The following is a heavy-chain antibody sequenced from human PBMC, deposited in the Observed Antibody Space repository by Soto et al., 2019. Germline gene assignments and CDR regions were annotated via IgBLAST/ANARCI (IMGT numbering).Heavy chain of an antibody. D-gene: IGHD3-10*01. CDR1: GGTFSSYA. V-gene: IGHV1-69*06. CDR3: ASQAQRFGELLVGWFDP. J-gene: IGHJ5*02. Sequence: GASVKVSCKASGGTFSSYAISWVRQAPGQGLEWMGGIIPIFGTANYAQKFQGRVTITADKSTSTAYMELSSLRSEDTAVYYCASQAQRFGELLVGWFDPWGQGTLVTVSS. CDR2: IIPIFGTA.